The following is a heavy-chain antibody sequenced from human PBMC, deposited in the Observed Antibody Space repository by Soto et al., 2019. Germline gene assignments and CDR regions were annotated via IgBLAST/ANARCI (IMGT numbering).Heavy chain of an antibody. Sequence: QVQLVQSGAEVKKPGSSVKVSCKASGDTFSSYAINWIRQAPGQGLEWMGGIIPLFGAGNYAQKFQGRVTITADESTSTVYMELSSLRSEDKAVYYCARPGIAVAGRSLFDYWGQGTPVTVSS. CDR2: IIPLFGAG. CDR1: GDTFSSYA. D-gene: IGHD6-19*01. J-gene: IGHJ4*02. V-gene: IGHV1-69*01. CDR3: ARPGIAVAGRSLFDY.